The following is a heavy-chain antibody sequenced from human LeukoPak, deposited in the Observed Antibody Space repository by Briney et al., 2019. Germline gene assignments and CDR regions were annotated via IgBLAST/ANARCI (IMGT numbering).Heavy chain of an antibody. Sequence: PGGSLRLSCAASGFTFSRFAMSWVRQAPGKGLEWVSGINGSGGNTYYANSVKGRFTISRENSKNTLYVQMNSLRAEDTAVYYCAKIFSYYWYTSLRGAFDIWGQGTMVTVSS. D-gene: IGHD3-10*01. V-gene: IGHV3-23*01. CDR1: GFTFSRFA. J-gene: IGHJ3*02. CDR2: INGSGGNT. CDR3: AKIFSYYWYTSLRGAFDI.